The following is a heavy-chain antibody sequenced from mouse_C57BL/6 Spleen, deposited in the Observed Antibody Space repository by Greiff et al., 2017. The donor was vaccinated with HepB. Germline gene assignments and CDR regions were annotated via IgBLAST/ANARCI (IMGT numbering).Heavy chain of an antibody. Sequence: EVKLVESGGGLVKPGGSLKLSCAASGFTFSDYGMHWVRQAPEKGLEWVAYISSGSSTIYYADTVKGRFTISRDNAKNTLFLQMTSLRSEDTAMYYCAREGYDGYPMDYWGQGTSVTVSS. CDR1: GFTFSDYG. CDR3: AREGYDGYPMDY. D-gene: IGHD2-3*01. V-gene: IGHV5-17*01. CDR2: ISSGSSTI. J-gene: IGHJ4*01.